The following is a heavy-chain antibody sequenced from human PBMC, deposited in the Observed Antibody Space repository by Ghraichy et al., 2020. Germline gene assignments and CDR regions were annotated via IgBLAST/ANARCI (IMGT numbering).Heavy chain of an antibody. J-gene: IGHJ6*02. CDR1: GYTFGSYG. CDR2: ISAYNGNT. D-gene: IGHD2-8*01. CDR3: ARDNGEVSYCSNGVCYSPYGMDV. V-gene: IGHV1-18*04. Sequence: ASVKVSCKASGYTFGSYGISWVRQAPGQGLEWMGWISAYNGNTHFVQRLRGRVSMTTDTSTSTAYMELRSLRSDDTAVYYCARDNGEVSYCSNGVCYSPYGMDVWGQGTTVTVSS.